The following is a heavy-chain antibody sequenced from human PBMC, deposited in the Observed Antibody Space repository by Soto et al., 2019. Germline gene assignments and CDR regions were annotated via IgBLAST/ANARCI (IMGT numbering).Heavy chain of an antibody. J-gene: IGHJ4*02. CDR1: GFTFSSYS. CDR3: ARDGGGCTNGVCYTGDY. D-gene: IGHD2-8*01. CDR2: ISSSSSYI. V-gene: IGHV3-21*01. Sequence: PGGSLRLSCAASGFTFSSYSMNWVRQAPGKGLEWVSSISSSSSYIYYADSVKGRFTISRDNAKNSLYLQMNSLRAEDTAVYYCARDGGGCTNGVCYTGDYWGQGTLVTVSS.